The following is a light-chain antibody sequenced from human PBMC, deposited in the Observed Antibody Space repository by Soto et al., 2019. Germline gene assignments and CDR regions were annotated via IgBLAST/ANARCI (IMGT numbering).Light chain of an antibody. J-gene: IGKJ1*01. CDR3: QQYNDWPRT. Sequence: EILLTQSPGSLSLSPGQRATLSCRGSQRLSSSFLAWYQQKTGQAPRFLIYGASTRATDIPVRFSGSGYGTEFNLTISSLQSEDFAVYDGQQYNDWPRTFGQGTKVDIK. V-gene: IGKV3-15*01. CDR2: GAS. CDR1: QRLSSS.